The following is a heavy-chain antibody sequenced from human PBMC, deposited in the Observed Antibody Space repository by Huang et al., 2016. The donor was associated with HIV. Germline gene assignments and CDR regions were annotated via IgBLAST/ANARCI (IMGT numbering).Heavy chain of an antibody. CDR3: ARHREGPVAYYSGWGSHLNYMDV. CDR1: GGSIRSSDYH. J-gene: IGHJ6*03. Sequence: QLLLQESGPGLVKPSEALALTCAVSGGSIRSSDYHWGWIRQPPGKGLEWIGSIYYKGRTHNSPSLKSRGTIAVDTYKNLFFLNLTSMTAADTAVYYCARHREGPVAYYSGWGSHLNYMDVWGRGRTVVVSS. D-gene: IGHD3-10*01. CDR2: IYYKGRT. V-gene: IGHV4-39*01.